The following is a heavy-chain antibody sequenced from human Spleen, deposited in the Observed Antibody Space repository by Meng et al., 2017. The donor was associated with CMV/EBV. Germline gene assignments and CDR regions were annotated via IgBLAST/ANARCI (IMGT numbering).Heavy chain of an antibody. V-gene: IGHV1-18*01. Sequence: ASVKVSCKASGGTFSSYAISWVRQAPGQGLEWMGWISAYNGNTNYAQKLQGRVTMTTDTSTSTAYMELRSLRSDDTAVYYCARERYLVPAASPDYYYYGMDVWGQGTTVTVSS. J-gene: IGHJ6*02. CDR3: ARERYLVPAASPDYYYYGMDV. CDR2: ISAYNGNT. D-gene: IGHD2-2*01. CDR1: GGTFSSYA.